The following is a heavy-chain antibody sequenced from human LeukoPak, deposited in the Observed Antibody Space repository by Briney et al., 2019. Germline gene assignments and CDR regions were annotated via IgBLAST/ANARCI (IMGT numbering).Heavy chain of an antibody. D-gene: IGHD7-27*01. V-gene: IGHV4-30-4*08. CDR2: IYYNGST. J-gene: IGHJ3*02. Sequence: PSETLSLTCTVSSASISSGDYYWSWIRQPPGKGLEWIGYIYYNGSTYDNPSLKSRVTISVDTSKNQFSLKLSSVTAADTAVYYCGRASPNWGPEGDAFDIWGQGTMVTVSS. CDR1: SASISSGDYY. CDR3: GRASPNWGPEGDAFDI.